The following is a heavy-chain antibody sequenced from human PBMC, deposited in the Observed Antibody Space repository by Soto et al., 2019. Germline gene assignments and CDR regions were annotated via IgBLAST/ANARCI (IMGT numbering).Heavy chain of an antibody. J-gene: IGHJ4*02. V-gene: IGHV3-11*06. Sequence: GGSLRLSCAASGFTFSDYYMSWIRQAPGKGLECVSYISSSSSYTNYADSVKGRFTISRDNAKNSLYLQMNSLRAEDTAVYYCARGYYDSSGYYGPPPTYYFDYWGQGTLVTVSS. CDR1: GFTFSDYY. D-gene: IGHD3-22*01. CDR2: ISSSSSYT. CDR3: ARGYYDSSGYYGPPPTYYFDY.